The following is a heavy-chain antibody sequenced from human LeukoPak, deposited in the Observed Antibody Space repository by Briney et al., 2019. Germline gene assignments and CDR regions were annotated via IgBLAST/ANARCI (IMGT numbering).Heavy chain of an antibody. V-gene: IGHV1-2*02. Sequence: ASVKVSCKASGYTFTGYYTHWVRQAPRQGLAWMGWINPNSGGTNYAQKFQGRVTMTRDTSIITAYMELSRLSSDDTAVYYFGRDLTLVVGVPAAKGGGFDPWGQGTLVTVSS. CDR3: GRDLTLVVGVPAAKGGGFDP. CDR2: INPNSGGT. D-gene: IGHD2-2*01. J-gene: IGHJ5*02. CDR1: GYTFTGYY.